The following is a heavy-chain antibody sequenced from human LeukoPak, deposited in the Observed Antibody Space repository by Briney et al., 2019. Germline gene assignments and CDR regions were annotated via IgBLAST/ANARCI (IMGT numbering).Heavy chain of an antibody. Sequence: GGSLRLSCAASGFTFSGSAMHWVRQASGKGLEWVGRIRSKANSYATAYAASVKGRFTISRDDSKNTAYLQMNSLRAEDTAVYYCARVGSSGWYLFVYWGQGTLVTVSS. CDR3: ARVGSSGWYLFVY. J-gene: IGHJ4*02. CDR2: IRSKANSYAT. V-gene: IGHV3-73*01. CDR1: GFTFSGSA. D-gene: IGHD6-19*01.